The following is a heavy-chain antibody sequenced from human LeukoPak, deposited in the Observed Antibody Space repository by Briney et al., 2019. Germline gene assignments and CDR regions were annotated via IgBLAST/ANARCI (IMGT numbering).Heavy chain of an antibody. V-gene: IGHV3-7*05. D-gene: IGHD4-17*01. CDR3: ARHQRANDYGDYDLGPYGMDV. Sequence: PAGSLRLSCAASGFTFSSYWMSWVRQAPRKGLEWVANIKQDGSENYYVDSVKGRFTISRDNAKNSLYLQMNSLRAEDTAVYYCARHQRANDYGDYDLGPYGMDVWGQGTTVTVSS. CDR1: GFTFSSYW. CDR2: IKQDGSEN. J-gene: IGHJ6*02.